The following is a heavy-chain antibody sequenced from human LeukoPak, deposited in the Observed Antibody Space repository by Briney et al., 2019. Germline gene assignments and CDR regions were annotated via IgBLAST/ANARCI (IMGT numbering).Heavy chain of an antibody. J-gene: IGHJ6*04. Sequence: GRSLRLSCAASGLTFSSYGMHWVRQAPGKGLERVAFIWYDGSNEYYADSVKGRFTISRDNSKDTLYLQMNSLRAEDTAVYYCARDRFPRDYYYYYGMGVRGKGTTVTVSS. CDR2: IWYDGSNE. CDR3: ARDRFPRDYYYYYGMGV. CDR1: GLTFSSYG. V-gene: IGHV3-33*01. D-gene: IGHD3-16*01.